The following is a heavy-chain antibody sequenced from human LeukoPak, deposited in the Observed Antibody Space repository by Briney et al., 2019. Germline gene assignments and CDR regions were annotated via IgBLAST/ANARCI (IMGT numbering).Heavy chain of an antibody. CDR3: ASNREVVGAAIY. CDR1: GFTFSSYA. V-gene: IGHV3-23*01. J-gene: IGHJ4*02. CDR2: ISGTGRTT. D-gene: IGHD2-15*01. Sequence: QPGGSLRLSCAASGFTFSSYAMSWVRQAPGKGLEWVSSISGTGRTTYYADSVKGRFPISRDNSKKMVYLQLNSLRAEDTAIYYCASNREVVGAAIYWGQGSMVTVSS.